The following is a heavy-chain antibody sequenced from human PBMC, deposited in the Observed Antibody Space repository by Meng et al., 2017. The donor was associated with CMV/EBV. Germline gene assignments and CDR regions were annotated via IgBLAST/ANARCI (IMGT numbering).Heavy chain of an antibody. Sequence: QVPLQQWGDGLLKPSETLSLTCAVYGGSFSGYYWSWIRQPPGKGLEWIGEINHSGSTNYNPSLKSRVTISVDTSKNQFSLKLSSVAAADTAVYYCARESMVRGEDWGQGTLVTVSS. J-gene: IGHJ4*02. D-gene: IGHD3-10*01. V-gene: IGHV4-34*01. CDR3: ARESMVRGED. CDR1: GGSFSGYY. CDR2: INHSGST.